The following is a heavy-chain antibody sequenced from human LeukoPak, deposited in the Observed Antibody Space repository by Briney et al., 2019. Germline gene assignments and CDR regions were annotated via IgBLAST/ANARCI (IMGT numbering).Heavy chain of an antibody. D-gene: IGHD3-22*01. J-gene: IGHJ4*02. CDR2: ISSSSAYK. Sequence: GGSLRLSCAASGFTLNSYTMNWVRQLPGKGLEWVSSISSSSAYKHYADSVMGRFTISKDNAKNTLYLQMNSLRAEDTAVYYCAKISGYGRLDYWGQGTLVTVSS. V-gene: IGHV3-21*04. CDR1: GFTLNSYT. CDR3: AKISGYGRLDY.